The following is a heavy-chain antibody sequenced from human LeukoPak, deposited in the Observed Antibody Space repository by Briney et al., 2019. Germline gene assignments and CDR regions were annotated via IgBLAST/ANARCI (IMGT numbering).Heavy chain of an antibody. CDR2: IYYSGST. CDR3: ARVAYCSGGSCNPTHFFDY. J-gene: IGHJ4*02. Sequence: PSQTLSLTCTVSGGSITNGDYYWSWIRQPPGKGLEWIGYIYYSGSTYYNPSLKSRITISVDTSKNQFFLRLNSVTAADTAVYYCARVAYCSGGSCNPTHFFDYWGQGTLVTVSS. D-gene: IGHD2-15*01. V-gene: IGHV4-30-4*01. CDR1: GGSITNGDYY.